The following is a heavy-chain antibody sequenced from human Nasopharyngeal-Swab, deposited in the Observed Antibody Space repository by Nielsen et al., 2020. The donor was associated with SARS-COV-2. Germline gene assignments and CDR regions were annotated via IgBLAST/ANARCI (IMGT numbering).Heavy chain of an antibody. CDR1: GYTFTSYA. V-gene: IGHV1-18*01. D-gene: IGHD3-3*01. J-gene: IGHJ4*02. Sequence: ASVKVSCKASGYTFTSYAMHWVRQAPGQRLEWMGWISAYNGNTNYAQKLQGRVTMTTDTSTSTAYMELRSLRSDDTAVYYCARDLPRITIFGVVDYWGQGTLVTVSS. CDR3: ARDLPRITIFGVVDY. CDR2: ISAYNGNT.